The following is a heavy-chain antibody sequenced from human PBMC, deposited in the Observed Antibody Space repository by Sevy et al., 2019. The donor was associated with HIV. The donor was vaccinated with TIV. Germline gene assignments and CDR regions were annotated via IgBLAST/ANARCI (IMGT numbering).Heavy chain of an antibody. CDR2: ISFDGTRK. Sequence: GGSLRLSCAASKFTFSRYAMHWVRQAPGKGLEWVAVISFDGTRKYYADSVKGRFTISRDNSQNTLYLQMNSLRPEDTAVYYCARPRLGGSNSWWNREGEFYHYALDVWGLGTTVTVSS. D-gene: IGHD3-16*01. V-gene: IGHV3-30-3*01. CDR3: ARPRLGGSNSWWNREGEFYHYALDV. J-gene: IGHJ6*02. CDR1: KFTFSRYA.